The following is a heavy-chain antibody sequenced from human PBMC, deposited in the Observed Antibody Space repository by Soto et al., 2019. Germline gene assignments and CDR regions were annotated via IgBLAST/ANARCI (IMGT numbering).Heavy chain of an antibody. Sequence: EVQLVESGGGLVKPGGSLRLSCAASGFTFSSYSMNWVRQAPGKGLEWVSSISSSSSYIYYADSVKGRFTISRDNAKNSLYLQMNSLRAEDTAVYYCARGDILTGYYFDYWVQGTLVTVSS. CDR2: ISSSSSYI. D-gene: IGHD3-9*01. CDR3: ARGDILTGYYFDY. V-gene: IGHV3-21*01. J-gene: IGHJ4*02. CDR1: GFTFSSYS.